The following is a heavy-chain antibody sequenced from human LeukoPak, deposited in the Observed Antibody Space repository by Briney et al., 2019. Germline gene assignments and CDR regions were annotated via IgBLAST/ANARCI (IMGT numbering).Heavy chain of an antibody. V-gene: IGHV3-30*02. CDR3: ATVTITIFGVVSPGNWSDP. D-gene: IGHD3-3*01. J-gene: IGHJ5*02. Sequence: GGSLRLSCAASGFTFSSYGMHWVRQAPGKGLEGVAFIRYDGSNKYYADSVKGRFTISRDNSKNTLYLQMNSLRAEDTAVYYCATVTITIFGVVSPGNWSDPWGQGTLVTVSS. CDR1: GFTFSSYG. CDR2: IRYDGSNK.